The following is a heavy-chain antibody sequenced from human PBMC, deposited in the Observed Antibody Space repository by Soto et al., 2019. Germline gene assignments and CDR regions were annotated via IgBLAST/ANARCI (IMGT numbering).Heavy chain of an antibody. D-gene: IGHD6-13*01. J-gene: IGHJ4*02. CDR3: AKVRSSWYYVFDY. Sequence: EVQLLESGGGLVQPGGSLRLSCAASGFTFSSYAMSWVRQAPGKGLEWVSAISGSGGSTYYADSVKGRFTITRDNSKNTLYLQMNSLRAEDTAVYYCAKVRSSWYYVFDYWGQGTLVTVSS. CDR2: ISGSGGST. CDR1: GFTFSSYA. V-gene: IGHV3-23*01.